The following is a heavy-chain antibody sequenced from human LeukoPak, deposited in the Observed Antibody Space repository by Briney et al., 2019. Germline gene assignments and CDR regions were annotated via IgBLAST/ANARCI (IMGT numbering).Heavy chain of an antibody. CDR1: GYTFTGYY. CDR3: ARDTSGAYCGGDCYSFDY. D-gene: IGHD2-21*02. V-gene: IGHV1-2*02. CDR2: INPNSGGT. J-gene: IGHJ4*02. Sequence: ASVQVSCKASGYTFTGYYMHWVRQAPGQGLEWMGWINPNSGGTNYAQKFQGRVTMTRDTSISTAYMELSRLRSDDTAVYYCARDTSGAYCGGDCYSFDYWGQGTLVTVSS.